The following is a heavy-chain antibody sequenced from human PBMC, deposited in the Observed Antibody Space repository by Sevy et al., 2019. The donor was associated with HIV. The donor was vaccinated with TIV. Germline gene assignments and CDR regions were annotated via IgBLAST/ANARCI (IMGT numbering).Heavy chain of an antibody. D-gene: IGHD6-13*01. V-gene: IGHV4-30-2*01. CDR3: ARGRVGDSSSWYGAFDV. CDR1: GGPINSGGYS. Sequence: SETLSLTCAVSGGPINSGGYSWSWIRQPPGKGLEWIGYIFQSGATYYIPSLQSRVSISVDMSKNQFSLNLRSVTAADTAVYYCARGRVGDSSSWYGAFDVWGQGTMVTVSS. J-gene: IGHJ3*01. CDR2: IFQSGAT.